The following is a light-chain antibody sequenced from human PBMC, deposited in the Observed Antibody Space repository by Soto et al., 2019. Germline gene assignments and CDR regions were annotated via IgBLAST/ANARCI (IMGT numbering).Light chain of an antibody. V-gene: IGKV1-5*01. J-gene: IGKJ1*01. Sequence: DIQMTQSPSTLSASIGDRVTITCRASQNINNWIAWYQQKPGKAPKFLIYDASTLESGVPSRFSGSGFGTELSLTISSLQPDDFGSYYCQHMRTFGQGTKVDI. CDR2: DAS. CDR1: QNINNW. CDR3: QHMRT.